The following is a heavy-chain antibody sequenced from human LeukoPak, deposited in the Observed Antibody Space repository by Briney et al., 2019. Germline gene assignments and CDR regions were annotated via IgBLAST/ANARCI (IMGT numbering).Heavy chain of an antibody. V-gene: IGHV4-38-2*01. J-gene: IGHJ5*02. Sequence: SETLSLTCAVSGYSISSGYYWGWIRQPPGTGLEWIGSIYHTGSTYYNPSLKSRVTISVDTSKNHFSLKLSSVTAADTAVYYCARSGDGYNPSSWGQGTLVTVSS. CDR2: IYHTGST. D-gene: IGHD5-24*01. CDR1: GYSISSGYY. CDR3: ARSGDGYNPSS.